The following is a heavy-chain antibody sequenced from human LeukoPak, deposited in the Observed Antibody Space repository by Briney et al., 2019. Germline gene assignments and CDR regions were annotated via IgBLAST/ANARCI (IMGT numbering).Heavy chain of an antibody. D-gene: IGHD2-2*01. CDR3: AKVAVVIPAAGSNLDY. V-gene: IGHV3-23*01. Sequence: EPGGSLRLSCAASGFTFSSYAMSWVRQAPGKGLEWVSAISGSGGSTYYADSVKGRFTISRDNSKNTLYLQMNSLRAEDTAVYYCAKVAVVIPAAGSNLDYWGQGTLVTVSS. CDR1: GFTFSSYA. CDR2: ISGSGGST. J-gene: IGHJ4*02.